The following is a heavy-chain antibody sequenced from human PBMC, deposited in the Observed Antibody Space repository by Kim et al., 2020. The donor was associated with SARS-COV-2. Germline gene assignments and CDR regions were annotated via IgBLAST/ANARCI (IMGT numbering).Heavy chain of an antibody. CDR2: IYHSGST. CDR1: GYSISSGYY. D-gene: IGHD3-22*01. CDR3: AREIFSVGYYYDSSGYHGASNWFDP. Sequence: SETLSLTCTVSGYSISSGYYWGWIRQPPGKGLEWIGSIYHSGSTYYNPSLKSRVTISVDTSKNQFSLKLSSVTAADTAVYYCAREIFSVGYYYDSSGYHGASNWFDPWGQGTLVTVSS. V-gene: IGHV4-38-2*02. J-gene: IGHJ5*02.